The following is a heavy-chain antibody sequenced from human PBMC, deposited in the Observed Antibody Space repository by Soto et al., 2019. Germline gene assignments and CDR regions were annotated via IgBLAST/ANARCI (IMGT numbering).Heavy chain of an antibody. V-gene: IGHV3-23*01. J-gene: IGHJ4*02. D-gene: IGHD2-15*01. CDR1: GFTFSSYA. CDR3: AKDYPWSYDVGGPLFFDY. CDR2: ISGSGGST. Sequence: GSLRLSCAASGFTFSSYAMSWVRQAPGKGLEWVSAISGSGGSTYYADSVKGRFTISRDNSKNTLYLQMNSLRAEDTAVYYCAKDYPWSYDVGGPLFFDYWGQGTLVTVSS.